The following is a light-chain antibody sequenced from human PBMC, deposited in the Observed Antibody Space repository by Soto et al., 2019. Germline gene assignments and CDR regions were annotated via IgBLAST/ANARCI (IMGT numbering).Light chain of an antibody. V-gene: IGLV8-61*01. Sequence: QAVVTQEPSFSVSPGRTVTLTCGLSSGSVSTSFYPSWYQHTPGQAPRTLISSTNTRSSGVPDRLSGSIIGNKAALTITGAQADDESDYYCVLYMGGGVWVFGGGTKLTVL. J-gene: IGLJ3*02. CDR3: VLYMGGGVWV. CDR1: SGSVSTSFY. CDR2: STN.